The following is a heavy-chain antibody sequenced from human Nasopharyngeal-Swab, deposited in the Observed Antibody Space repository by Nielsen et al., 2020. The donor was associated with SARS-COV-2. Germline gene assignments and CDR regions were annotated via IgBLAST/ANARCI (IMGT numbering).Heavy chain of an antibody. J-gene: IGHJ6*02. CDR3: ARDAIVVVPAATYYYYGMDV. CDR2: ISSSGSTI. V-gene: IGHV3-11*04. Sequence: GESLEISCAASGFTFSDYYMSWIRQAPGKGLEWVSYISSSGSTIYYADSVKGRFTISRDNAKNSLYLQMNSLRAEDTAVYYCARDAIVVVPAATYYYYGMDVWGQGTTVTVSS. D-gene: IGHD2-2*01. CDR1: GFTFSDYY.